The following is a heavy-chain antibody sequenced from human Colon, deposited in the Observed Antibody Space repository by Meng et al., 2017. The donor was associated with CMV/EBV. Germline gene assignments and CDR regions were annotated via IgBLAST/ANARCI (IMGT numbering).Heavy chain of an antibody. CDR1: PFNVVNTY. J-gene: IGHJ3*02. V-gene: IGHV3-53*01. Sequence: GESLKISCAGSPFNVVNTYMSWVRQAPGKGLEWVALIYSGGPMHYADSVKGRFTIFRDNSKNILYLQMNSLRADDTAVYYCDRGSGPLFPGDFDIWGQGTMVTVSS. CDR3: DRGSGPLFPGDFDI. D-gene: IGHD3-10*02. CDR2: IYSGGPM.